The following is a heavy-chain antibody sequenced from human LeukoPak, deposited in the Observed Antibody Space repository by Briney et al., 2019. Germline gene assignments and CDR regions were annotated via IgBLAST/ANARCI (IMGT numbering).Heavy chain of an antibody. Sequence: GASVKVSCKASGGTFSSYTISWVRQAPGQGLEWMGRIIPILGIANYAQKFQGRVTITADKSTSTAYVELSSLRSEDTAVYYCAREPTTSGAFDIWGQGTMVTVSS. CDR2: IIPILGIA. D-gene: IGHD4-17*01. CDR3: AREPTTSGAFDI. CDR1: GGTFSSYT. J-gene: IGHJ3*02. V-gene: IGHV1-69*04.